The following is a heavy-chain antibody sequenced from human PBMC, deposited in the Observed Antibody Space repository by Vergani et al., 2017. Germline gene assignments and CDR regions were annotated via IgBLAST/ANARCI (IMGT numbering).Heavy chain of an antibody. Sequence: VQLVESGGGVVQPGGSLRLSCAASGFTFSSYAMSWVRQAPGKGLEWVSNISGSGGSTYYADSVKGRFTISRDNSKTTRYLQMNSLRAEDTAVYYCARDQTRITIFGVVIDYYYYYGMDVWGQGTTVTVSS. CDR3: ARDQTRITIFGVVIDYYYYYGMDV. D-gene: IGHD3-3*01. CDR2: ISGSGGST. J-gene: IGHJ6*02. V-gene: IGHV3-23*04. CDR1: GFTFSSYA.